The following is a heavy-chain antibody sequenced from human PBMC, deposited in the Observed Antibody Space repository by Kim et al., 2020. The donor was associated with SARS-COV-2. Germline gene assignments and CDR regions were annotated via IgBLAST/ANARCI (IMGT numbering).Heavy chain of an antibody. CDR3: SKRKSSGCYY. V-gene: IGHV4-34*01. CDR1: GASLSGDF. Sequence: SETLSLTCAIDGASLSGDFWSWIRQPPGKGLEWIGDIKHSGTTNYNPALKSRVSFSTDTSKNQLSLTLKSGTAADTTIYYCSKRKSSGCYYWGQGTLVTV. CDR2: IKHSGTT. J-gene: IGHJ4*02. D-gene: IGHD3-10*01.